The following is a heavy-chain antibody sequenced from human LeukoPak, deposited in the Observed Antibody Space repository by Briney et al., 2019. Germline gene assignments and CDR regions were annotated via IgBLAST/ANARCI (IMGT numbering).Heavy chain of an antibody. V-gene: IGHV3-66*01. D-gene: IGHD6-19*01. J-gene: IGHJ4*02. Sequence: GGSLRLSCAASGFTVSSNYMSWVRQAPGKGLEWVSVIYSGGSTYYADSVKGRFTISRDNSKNTLYLQMNSLRPEDTAVYYCARDSGWYSGPYYFDYWGQGTLVTVSS. CDR3: ARDSGWYSGPYYFDY. CDR1: GFTVSSNY. CDR2: IYSGGST.